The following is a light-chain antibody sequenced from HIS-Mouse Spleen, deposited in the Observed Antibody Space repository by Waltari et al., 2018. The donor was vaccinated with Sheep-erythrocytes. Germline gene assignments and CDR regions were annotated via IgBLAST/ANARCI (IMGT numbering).Light chain of an antibody. CDR2: GNS. Sequence: QSVLTQPPSVSGAPGQRVTISCTGSSSNIGAGYDVHWYQQLPGTAPNLLIYGNSNRPSGVPDRFSGSKSGTSASLAITGLQAEDEADYYCQSYDGSLSGWVFGGGTKLTVL. V-gene: IGLV1-40*01. J-gene: IGLJ3*02. CDR1: SSNIGAGYD. CDR3: QSYDGSLSGWV.